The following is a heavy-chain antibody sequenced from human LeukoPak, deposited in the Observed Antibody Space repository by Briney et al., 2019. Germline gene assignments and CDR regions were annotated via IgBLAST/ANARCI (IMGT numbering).Heavy chain of an antibody. CDR3: ARDPIGSRWPYYFDY. CDR2: INAGNGNT. V-gene: IGHV1-3*01. Sequence: GASVKVSCKASGYTFTTYAMHWVRQAPGQRREWMGWINAGNGNTKYSQKFQARVTITRDTSASTAYMELSSLRSEDTAVYYCARDPIGSRWPYYFDYWGQGTLVTVSS. J-gene: IGHJ4*02. CDR1: GYTFTTYA. D-gene: IGHD6-13*01.